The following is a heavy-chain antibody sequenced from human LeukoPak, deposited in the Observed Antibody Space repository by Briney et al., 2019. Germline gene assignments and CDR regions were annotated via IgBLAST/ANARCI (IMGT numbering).Heavy chain of an antibody. CDR2: ISGSGGST. J-gene: IGHJ6*02. Sequence: GGSLRLSCAASGFTFSSYAMSWVRQAPGKGLEWVSAISGSGGSTYYADSVKGRFTIPRDNSKSTLYLQMNSLRAEDTAVYYCARDGVTIFGADYGMDVWGQGTTVTVSS. CDR3: ARDGVTIFGADYGMDV. D-gene: IGHD3-3*01. V-gene: IGHV3-23*01. CDR1: GFTFSSYA.